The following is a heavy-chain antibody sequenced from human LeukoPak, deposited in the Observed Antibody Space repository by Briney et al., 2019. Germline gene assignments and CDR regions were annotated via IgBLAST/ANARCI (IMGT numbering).Heavy chain of an antibody. CDR3: ARAPSHRGFDY. Sequence: GGSLRLSCAPSGFTFSTYVMAWVRQTPGKGLEWVSVISSPADTIYYADFVRGRFTISRDNSKYTLYLHLNSLRVDDTAVYYCARAPSHRGFDYWGQGTLVTVSS. V-gene: IGHV3-23*01. CDR1: GFTFSTYV. CDR2: ISSPADTI. J-gene: IGHJ4*02.